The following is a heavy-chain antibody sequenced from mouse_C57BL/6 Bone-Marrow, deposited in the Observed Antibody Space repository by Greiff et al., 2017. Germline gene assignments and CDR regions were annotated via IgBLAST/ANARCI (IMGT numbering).Heavy chain of an antibody. CDR1: GYAFSSSW. CDR3: ARLHFDYYGSRRTLYAMDY. D-gene: IGHD1-1*01. J-gene: IGHJ4*01. CDR2: IYPGDGDT. Sequence: VKLVESGPELVKPGASVKISCKASGYAFSSSWMNWVKQRPGKGLEWIGRIYPGDGDTNYNGKFKGKATLTADKSSSTAYMQLSSLTSEDSAVYFCARLHFDYYGSRRTLYAMDYWGQGTSVTVSS. V-gene: IGHV1-82*01.